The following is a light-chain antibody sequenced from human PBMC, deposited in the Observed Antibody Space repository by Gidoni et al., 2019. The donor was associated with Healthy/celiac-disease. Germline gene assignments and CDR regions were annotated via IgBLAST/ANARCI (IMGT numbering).Light chain of an antibody. Sequence: EIVLTQSPATLSLSPGERATLSCRASQSVSSYLAWYQQTPGQAPRLLIYDAYNRATGIPARFSGSGSGTDFTLTISSLEPEDFAVYYCQQRSNWPPGITFGPGTKVDIK. V-gene: IGKV3-11*01. CDR1: QSVSSY. CDR3: QQRSNWPPGIT. J-gene: IGKJ3*01. CDR2: DAY.